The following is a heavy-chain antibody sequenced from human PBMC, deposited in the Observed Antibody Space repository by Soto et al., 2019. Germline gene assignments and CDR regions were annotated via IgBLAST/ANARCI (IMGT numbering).Heavy chain of an antibody. CDR2: INNNSGRK. J-gene: IGHJ4*02. Sequence: SCAASEFSFSSYTMNWVRQAPGKGLEWVSSINNNSGRKYYADSVKGRFTISRDNSKNTLFLQMNSLKAEDTAVYFCAKDGDYEYFDYWGQGTQVTVSS. D-gene: IGHD3-22*01. CDR1: EFSFSSYT. CDR3: AKDGDYEYFDY. V-gene: IGHV3-23*01.